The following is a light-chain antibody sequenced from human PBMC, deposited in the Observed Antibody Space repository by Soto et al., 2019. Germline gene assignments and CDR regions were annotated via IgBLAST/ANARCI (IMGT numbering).Light chain of an antibody. J-gene: IGLJ2*01. Sequence: QSALTQPASVSGSPGQSITISCTGTSSDVGSYNLVSWYQQHPGKAPKLMIYEGSKRPSGVSNRFSGSKSGNTASLTISGFQAEDEADYYCCSYAGSSTLVFGGGTTLTVL. V-gene: IGLV2-23*01. CDR1: SSDVGSYNL. CDR2: EGS. CDR3: CSYAGSSTLV.